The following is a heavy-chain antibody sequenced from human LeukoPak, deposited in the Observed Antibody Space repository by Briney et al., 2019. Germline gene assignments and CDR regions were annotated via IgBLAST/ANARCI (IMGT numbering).Heavy chain of an antibody. CDR2: MFHSGGT. Sequence: SETLSLTCTVSDSITRGYFWGWIRQSPGKGLEWIASMFHSGGTYYNPSLKSRVTMSVDTSKNQFSLRLSSVTAADTAVCYCARETEKQWQYWGQGTTVSVSS. CDR1: DSITRGYF. D-gene: IGHD6-19*01. V-gene: IGHV4-38-2*02. J-gene: IGHJ3*01. CDR3: ARETEKQWQY.